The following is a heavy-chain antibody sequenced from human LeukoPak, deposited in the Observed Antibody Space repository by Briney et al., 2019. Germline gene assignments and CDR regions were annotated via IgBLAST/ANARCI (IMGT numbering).Heavy chain of an antibody. CDR1: GGTFSSYA. CDR3: ARDQREGYSSGWYGYTR. V-gene: IGHV1-69*13. Sequence: SVKVSCTASGGTFSSYAISWVRQAPGQGLEWMGGIIPIFGTANYAQKFQGRVTITVDESTSTAYMELSSLRSEDTAVYYCARDQREGYSSGWYGYTRWGQGTLVTVSS. J-gene: IGHJ4*02. D-gene: IGHD6-19*01. CDR2: IIPIFGTA.